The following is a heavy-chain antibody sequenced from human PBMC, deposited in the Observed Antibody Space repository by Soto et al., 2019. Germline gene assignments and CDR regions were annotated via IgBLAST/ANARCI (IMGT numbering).Heavy chain of an antibody. D-gene: IGHD5-12*01. Sequence: SVKVSCKASGGTFSSYAISWVRQAPGQGLGWMGGIIPIFGTANYAQKFQGRVTITADESTSTAYMELSSLRSEDTAVYYCARAYSGYPSDYYYYGMDVWGQGTTVTVSS. J-gene: IGHJ6*02. V-gene: IGHV1-69*13. CDR1: GGTFSSYA. CDR2: IIPIFGTA. CDR3: ARAYSGYPSDYYYYGMDV.